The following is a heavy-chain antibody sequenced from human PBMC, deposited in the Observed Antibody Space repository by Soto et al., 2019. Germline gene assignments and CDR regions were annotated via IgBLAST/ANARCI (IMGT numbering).Heavy chain of an antibody. CDR1: GGTFSSYA. D-gene: IGHD3-10*01. CDR2: IIPIFGTA. V-gene: IGHV1-69*13. J-gene: IGHJ6*02. Sequence: ASVKVSCKASGGTFSSYAISWVRQAPGQGLEWMGGIIPIFGTANYAQKFQGRVTITADESTSTAYMELSSLRSEDTAVYYCARDVRSVLLWFGESKAYYYGMDLWGQGTTATVSS. CDR3: ARDVRSVLLWFGESKAYYYGMDL.